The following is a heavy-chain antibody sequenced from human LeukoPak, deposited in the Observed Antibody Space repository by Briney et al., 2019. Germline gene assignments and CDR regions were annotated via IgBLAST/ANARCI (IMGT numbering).Heavy chain of an antibody. CDR1: GFTFSSSA. D-gene: IGHD3-10*02. Sequence: GGSLRLSCAASGFTFSSSAMSWVRQAPGKGLEWVSGISGSGGSTYYADSVKGRFTISRDNAKNSLYLQMNSLRAEDTAVYYCAELGITMIGGVWGKGTTATISS. CDR3: AELGITMIGGV. J-gene: IGHJ6*04. CDR2: ISGSGGST. V-gene: IGHV3-23*01.